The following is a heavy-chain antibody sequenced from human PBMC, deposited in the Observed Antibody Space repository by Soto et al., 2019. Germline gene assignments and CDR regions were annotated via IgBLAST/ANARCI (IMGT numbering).Heavy chain of an antibody. Sequence: EVQLVESGGGLVQPGGSLRLSCAASGFIFNTYWMSWVRQTPGKGLEWVATIRQDGSEKHYVDSVKGRFTISRDNAKNSLFLEMSSLRVEETAVYYCVRGCGRASCPYYMEVWGKGTTVTVSS. V-gene: IGHV3-7*01. CDR1: GFIFNTYW. CDR2: IRQDGSEK. CDR3: VRGCGRASCPYYMEV. J-gene: IGHJ6*03. D-gene: IGHD2-2*01.